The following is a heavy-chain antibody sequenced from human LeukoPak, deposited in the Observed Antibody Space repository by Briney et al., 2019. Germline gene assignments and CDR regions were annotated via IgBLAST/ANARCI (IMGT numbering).Heavy chain of an antibody. CDR2: ISWSGDRL. D-gene: IGHD2-21*02. CDR3: AKDLGGSDTTV. J-gene: IGHJ4*02. V-gene: IGHV3-9*01. CDR1: GFTFEDHV. Sequence: PGRSLRLSCAASGFTFEDHVMHWVRQALGKGLEWVSSISWSGDRLGYADAVKGRFTISRDNAKNSLFLQMNSLRVEDTALYYCAKDLGGSDTTVWGQGTLVTVSS.